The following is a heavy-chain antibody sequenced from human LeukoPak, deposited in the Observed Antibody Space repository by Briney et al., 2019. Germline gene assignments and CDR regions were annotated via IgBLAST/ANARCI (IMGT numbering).Heavy chain of an antibody. J-gene: IGHJ4*02. CDR3: ARHGVAATGTGYFDY. V-gene: IGHV4-59*08. Sequence: SETLSLTCAVYGGSFSGYYWSWIRQPPGKGLEWIGYIYYSGSTNYNPSLKSRVTISVDTSKNQFSLKLSSVTAADTAVYYCARHGVAATGTGYFDYWGQGTLVTVSS. D-gene: IGHD6-13*01. CDR2: IYYSGST. CDR1: GGSFSGYY.